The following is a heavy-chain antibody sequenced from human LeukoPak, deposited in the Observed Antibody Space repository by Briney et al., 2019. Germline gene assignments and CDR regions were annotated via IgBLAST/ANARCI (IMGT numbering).Heavy chain of an antibody. J-gene: IGHJ4*02. Sequence: SETLSLTGAVYGGSFSGYYWSWIRQPPGKGLEWIGEINHSGSTNYNPSLKSRVTISVDTSKNQFSLKLSSVTAADTAVYYCARGLSIRATYWGQGTLVTVSS. V-gene: IGHV4-34*01. CDR3: ARGLSIRATY. CDR2: INHSGST. CDR1: GGSFSGYY. D-gene: IGHD3-10*01.